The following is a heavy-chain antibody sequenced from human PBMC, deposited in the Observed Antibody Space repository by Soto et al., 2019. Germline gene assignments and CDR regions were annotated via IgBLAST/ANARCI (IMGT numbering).Heavy chain of an antibody. CDR2: TSWNSGSI. D-gene: IGHD6-6*01. V-gene: IGHV3-9*01. Sequence: PGGSLRLSCAASGFTFDDYAMHWVRQAPGKGLEWVSGTSWNSGSIGYADSVKGRFTISRDNAKTSLYLQMNSLRAEDTALYYCAKDIAARQRYYYGMDVWGQGTTVTVSS. CDR1: GFTFDDYA. J-gene: IGHJ6*02. CDR3: AKDIAARQRYYYGMDV.